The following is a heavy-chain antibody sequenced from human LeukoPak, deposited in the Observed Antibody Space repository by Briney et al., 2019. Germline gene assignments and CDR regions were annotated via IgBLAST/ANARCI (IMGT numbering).Heavy chain of an antibody. J-gene: IGHJ6*03. V-gene: IGHV1-69*06. CDR1: GGTFSNYA. CDR2: IIPIFGTS. Sequence: ASVKVSCKASGGTFSNYAISWVRQAPGQGLEWMGGIIPIFGTSNYAQKFQGRVRITADKSMTTAYMELTSLRSEDTAVYYCARPRFPYYRLSGADYYYMDVWGKGTTVTVSS. D-gene: IGHD3-10*01. CDR3: ARPRFPYYRLSGADYYYMDV.